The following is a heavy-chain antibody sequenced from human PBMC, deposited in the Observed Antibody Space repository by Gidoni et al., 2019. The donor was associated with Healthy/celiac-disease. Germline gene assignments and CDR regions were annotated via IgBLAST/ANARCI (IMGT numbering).Heavy chain of an antibody. CDR1: GGSISSGVSY. D-gene: IGHD2-2*01. J-gene: IGHJ5*02. CDR2: IYYSGST. V-gene: IGHV4-31*03. Sequence: QVQLQESGPGLVQPSQTLSLTCTVSGGSISSGVSYWSGIRQHPGKGLEWIGYIYYSGSTYYNPSPKSRVTISVDTSKNQFSLKLSSVTAADTAVYYCASSRLGYCSSTSCPLGWFDPWGQGTLVTVSS. CDR3: ASSRLGYCSSTSCPLGWFDP.